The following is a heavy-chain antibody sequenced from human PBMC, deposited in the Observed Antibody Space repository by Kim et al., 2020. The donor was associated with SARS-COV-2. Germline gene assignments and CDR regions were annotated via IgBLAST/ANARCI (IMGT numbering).Heavy chain of an antibody. CDR3: ARGNYYESVSLSDYYNGMDV. J-gene: IGHJ6*02. Sequence: GGSLRLSCAASGLSFDSSAMNWVRQAPVKELEWVAVISFDGRNKAYADSVKGRFTISRDNSKSTLHLQMNSLRVEDTAVYYCARGNYYESVSLSDYYNGMDVWGQGTTVTVSS. CDR2: ISFDGRNK. CDR1: GLSFDSSA. V-gene: IGHV3-30-3*01. D-gene: IGHD3-10*01.